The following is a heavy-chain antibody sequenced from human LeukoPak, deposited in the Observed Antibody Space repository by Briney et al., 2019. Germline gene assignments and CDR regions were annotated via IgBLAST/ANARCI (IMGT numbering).Heavy chain of an antibody. CDR1: VGSFSGYY. CDR2: INHSGST. J-gene: IGHJ4*02. V-gene: IGHV4-34*01. Sequence: SETQSLTCAVYVGSFSGYYWTWIRQPPGKGLEWIGEINHSGSTNYNPSLKSRVTISVDTSKNQFSLKLSSVTAADTAVYFCARAEGYYDSSGYRGGSASVSYWGQGTLVTVSS. CDR3: ARAEGYYDSSGYRGGSASVSY. D-gene: IGHD3-22*01.